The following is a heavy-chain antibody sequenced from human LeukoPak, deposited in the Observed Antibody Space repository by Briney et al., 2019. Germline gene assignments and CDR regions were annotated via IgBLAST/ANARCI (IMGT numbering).Heavy chain of an antibody. CDR1: GYSISGGYY. Sequence: PSETLSLTCTVVGYSISGGYYWGWTQPPPGKGLEWIGSIYHSGSTYYNPSLKGRVAISVDTSKNQFSLKLSSVTAADTAVYYCARKGSSVDYWGQGTLVTVSS. CDR3: ARKGSSVDY. V-gene: IGHV4-38-2*02. D-gene: IGHD1-26*01. J-gene: IGHJ4*02. CDR2: IYHSGST.